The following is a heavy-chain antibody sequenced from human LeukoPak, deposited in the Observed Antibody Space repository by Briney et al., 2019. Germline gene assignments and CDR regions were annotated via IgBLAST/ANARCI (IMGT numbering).Heavy chain of an antibody. CDR3: AKAGSIRFDY. Sequence: SETLSLTCAVYGGSFNGYYWSWIRQPPGKGLEWIGEINHSGSTNYSPSLKSRVTLSVDTSKNQFSLRLSSVTAEDTAVYYCAKAGSIRFDYWGQGTLVTVSS. V-gene: IGHV4-34*01. CDR2: INHSGST. CDR1: GGSFNGYY. J-gene: IGHJ4*02. D-gene: IGHD1-26*01.